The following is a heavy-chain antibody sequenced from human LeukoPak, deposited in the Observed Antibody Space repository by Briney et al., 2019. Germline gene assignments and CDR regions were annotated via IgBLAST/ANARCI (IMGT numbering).Heavy chain of an antibody. J-gene: IGHJ6*04. D-gene: IGHD3-10*02. CDR2: ISSGGSSI. CDR3: AELGITMIGGV. V-gene: IGHV3-21*01. CDR1: GFTFNDYS. Sequence: GGSLRLSCAASGFTFNDYSMNWVRQAPGKGLEWVSTISSGGSSIFYAASLKGRFTISRDNARNSLYLQMNSLRAEDTAVYYCAELGITMIGGVWGKGTTVTISS.